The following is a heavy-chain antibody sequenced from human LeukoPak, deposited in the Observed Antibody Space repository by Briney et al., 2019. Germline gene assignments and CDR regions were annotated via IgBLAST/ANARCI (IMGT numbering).Heavy chain of an antibody. V-gene: IGHV3-23*01. D-gene: IGHD3-10*01. CDR1: GFTFSTYI. CDR2: IKAGAEAT. CDR3: VKEHVDRAFTRSFEI. Sequence: GGSLRLSCEASGFTFSTYIMTWVRQAPGKGLEWVSTIKAGAEATFYADSVKDRFTISRDNSKNTLYLQMNSLRAEDTAVYYCVKEHVDRAFTRSFEIWGQGTVVTVSS. J-gene: IGHJ3*02.